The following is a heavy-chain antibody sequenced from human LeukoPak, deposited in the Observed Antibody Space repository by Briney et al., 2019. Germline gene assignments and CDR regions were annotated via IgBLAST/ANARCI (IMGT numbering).Heavy chain of an antibody. V-gene: IGHV1-2*02. J-gene: IGHJ4*02. CDR2: INPNSGGT. D-gene: IGHD1-26*01. CDR3: ARDRDSGSYYDFDY. CDR1: GYTFTGYY. Sequence: ASAKVSCKASGYTFTGYYMHWVRQAPGQGLEWMGWINPNSGGTNYAQKFQGRVTMTRDTSISTAYMELSRLRSDDTAVYYCARDRDSGSYYDFDYWGQGTLVTVSS.